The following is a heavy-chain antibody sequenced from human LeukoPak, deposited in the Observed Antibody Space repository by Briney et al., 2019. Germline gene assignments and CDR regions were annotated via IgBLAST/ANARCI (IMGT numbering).Heavy chain of an antibody. CDR1: GFTFYDYA. J-gene: IGHJ4*02. V-gene: IGHV3-9*01. Sequence: GRSLRLSCAASGFTFYDYAMHWVRQTPGKGLEWVSHISWNSATIEYADSVKGRFTISRDNAKNSLYLQMNSLRAEDTALYYCVKEVGAAVGRSSFDYWGQGTLVTVSS. CDR3: VKEVGAAVGRSSFDY. CDR2: ISWNSATI. D-gene: IGHD6-13*01.